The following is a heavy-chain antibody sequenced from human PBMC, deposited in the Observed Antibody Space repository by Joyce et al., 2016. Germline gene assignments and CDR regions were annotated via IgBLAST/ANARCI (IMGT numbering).Heavy chain of an antibody. CDR3: TRPLRNVVPLPDAP. J-gene: IGHJ5*02. CDR1: GFPFSGFW. V-gene: IGHV3-7*01. D-gene: IGHD2/OR15-2a*01. Sequence: EVHMVESGGGLAQPGGSLRLSCVASGFPFSGFWMRWMRQAPGKGLEWVANIKQDGSERYYVDSVKGRFTISRDNAKNSLYLQMNDLRVEDTAVYFCTRPLRNVVPLPDAPWGQGTLVTVSS. CDR2: IKQDGSER.